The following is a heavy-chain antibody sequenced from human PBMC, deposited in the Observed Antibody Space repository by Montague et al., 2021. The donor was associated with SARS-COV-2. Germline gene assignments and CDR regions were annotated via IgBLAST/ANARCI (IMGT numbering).Heavy chain of an antibody. V-gene: IGHV2-5*02. J-gene: IGHJ4*02. CDR2: IYWDDDR. CDR3: AYRIKPRRSGSYYENNCYHIDV. Sequence: PALVKPTQTLTLTCTFSGFSLSTSGVGVAWIRQPPGKALEWLALIYWDDDRRYSPSLESGLTVTKDTPKNQVVLTMTDMDPGDTATYYCAYRIKPRRSGSYYENNCYHIDVWGQGALVTVSS. CDR1: GFSLSTSGVG. D-gene: IGHD3-16*01.